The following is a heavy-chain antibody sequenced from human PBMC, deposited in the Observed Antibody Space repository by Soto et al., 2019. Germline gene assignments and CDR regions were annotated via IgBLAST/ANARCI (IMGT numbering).Heavy chain of an antibody. V-gene: IGHV4-31*03. D-gene: IGHD6-13*01. Sequence: SETLSLTCTVSGGSISSGGYYWSWIRQHPGKGLEWIGYIYYSGSTYYNPSLKSRVTISVDTSKNQLSLKLSSVTAADTAVYYCARDLQYSRLFYGMDVWGQGTTVTVS. CDR3: ARDLQYSRLFYGMDV. CDR1: GGSISSGGYY. J-gene: IGHJ6*02. CDR2: IYYSGST.